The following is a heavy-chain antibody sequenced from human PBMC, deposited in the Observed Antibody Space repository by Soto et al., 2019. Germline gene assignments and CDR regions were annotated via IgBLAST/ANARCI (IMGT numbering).Heavy chain of an antibody. D-gene: IGHD6-19*01. CDR1: GFTVSSNY. CDR2: IYADGRA. V-gene: IGHV3-53*01. J-gene: IGHJ4*02. Sequence: EVHLVESGGGLIQPGGSLRLSCAASGFTVSSNYMSWVRQAPGKGLEWVSVIYADGRAYYADSVKGRFTISRDNSKNTLYLQMNSLIAEDTAVYYCARDSGWLGTFDYWGQGTLVTVSS. CDR3: ARDSGWLGTFDY.